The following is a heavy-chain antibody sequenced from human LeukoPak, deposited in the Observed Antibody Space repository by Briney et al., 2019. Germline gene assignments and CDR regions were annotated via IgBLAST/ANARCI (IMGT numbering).Heavy chain of an antibody. V-gene: IGHV3-23*01. Sequence: GGSLRLSCAASGFTFSSYAMSWVRQAPGKGLEWVSAISGSGGSTYYADSVKGRFTISRDNSKNTLYLQMNSLRAEDTAVYYCAKSKVGATRGSGYFDYWGQGTLVTVSS. CDR2: ISGSGGST. CDR3: AKSKVGATRGSGYFDY. J-gene: IGHJ4*02. D-gene: IGHD1-26*01. CDR1: GFTFSSYA.